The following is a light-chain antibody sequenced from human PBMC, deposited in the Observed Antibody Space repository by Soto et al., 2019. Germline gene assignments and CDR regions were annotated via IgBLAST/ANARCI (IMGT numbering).Light chain of an antibody. CDR2: DAS. Sequence: DIQMTQSPSTLSASVGDRVTITCRASQSISNWLAWYQQKPGKAPNLLIYDASNLESGVPSRFSGSGSGTEFTLTINSLQPDDFATYYCQQYPSYSPWTFGQGTKVDIK. CDR1: QSISNW. CDR3: QQYPSYSPWT. J-gene: IGKJ1*01. V-gene: IGKV1-5*01.